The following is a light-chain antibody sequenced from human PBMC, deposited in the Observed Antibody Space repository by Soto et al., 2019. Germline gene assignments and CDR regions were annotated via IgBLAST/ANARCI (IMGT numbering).Light chain of an antibody. J-gene: IGKJ5*01. Sequence: DILSTQSPLSLPVTPGERASISCMSSQSLLHYNGNNYLGWYLQRPGQSPQVLTYLGSNRASGVPDRFSGSGSGTDFTLNISRVETEAVGVYSCMQTLQTPLTLGQRRRLE. CDR1: QSLLHYNGNNY. V-gene: IGKV2-28*01. CDR3: MQTLQTPLT. CDR2: LGS.